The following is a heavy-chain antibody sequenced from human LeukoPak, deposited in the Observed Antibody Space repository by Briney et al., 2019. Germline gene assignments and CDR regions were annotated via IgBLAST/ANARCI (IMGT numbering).Heavy chain of an antibody. D-gene: IGHD2-15*01. J-gene: IGHJ5*02. CDR2: ILYTGDT. V-gene: IGHV4-4*02. CDR3: ARAQRGCSANSCYLDP. CDR1: GASVSSGNW. Sequence: SETLSLTCAVSGASVSSGNWWNWARQSPGKGLEWIAEILYTGDTNYNPSLRSRVTLSIDNSNNEASLKLASVTAADSAVYYCARAQRGCSANSCYLDPWGPEILVPFSS.